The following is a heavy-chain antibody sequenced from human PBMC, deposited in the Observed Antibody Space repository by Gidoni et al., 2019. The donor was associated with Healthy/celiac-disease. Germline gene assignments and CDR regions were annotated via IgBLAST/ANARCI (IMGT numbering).Heavy chain of an antibody. CDR2: IYYSGST. J-gene: IGHJ4*02. V-gene: IGHV4-31*03. CDR1: GGSISSGVYY. D-gene: IGHD3-16*01. CDR3: ARERGANYLDY. Sequence: QVQLPESGPGLVTPSQTMSLTCTVAGGSISSGVYYWSWIRPPPGKGLEWIGYIYYSGSTYYNPSLKSRVTISVDTSKNQFSLKLSSVTAADTAVYYCARERGANYLDYWGQGTLVTVSS.